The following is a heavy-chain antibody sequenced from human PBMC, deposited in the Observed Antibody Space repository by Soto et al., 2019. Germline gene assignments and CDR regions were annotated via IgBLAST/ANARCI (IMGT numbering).Heavy chain of an antibody. CDR3: AREASWYNAFDI. Sequence: GGSLRLSCAASGFTFSSYAMHWVRQAPGKGLEWVAVISYDGSNKYYADSVKGRFTISRDNSKNTLYLQMNSLRAEDTAVYYCAREASWYNAFDIWGQGTMVTVSS. CDR1: GFTFSSYA. J-gene: IGHJ3*02. V-gene: IGHV3-30-3*01. CDR2: ISYDGSNK. D-gene: IGHD6-13*01.